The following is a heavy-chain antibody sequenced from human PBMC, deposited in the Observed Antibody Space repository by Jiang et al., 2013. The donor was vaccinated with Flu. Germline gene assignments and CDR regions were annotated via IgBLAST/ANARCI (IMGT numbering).Heavy chain of an antibody. CDR3: ARGEANHYGDYPEWFDP. J-gene: IGHJ5*02. D-gene: IGHD4-17*01. CDR2: IYPGDSDT. CDR1: GYSFTSYW. V-gene: IGHV5-51*01. Sequence: SGYSFTSYWIGWVRQMPGKGLEWMGIIYPGDSDTRYSPSFQGQVTISADKSISTAYLQWSSLKASDTAMYYCARGEANHYGDYPEWFDPWGQGTLVTVSS.